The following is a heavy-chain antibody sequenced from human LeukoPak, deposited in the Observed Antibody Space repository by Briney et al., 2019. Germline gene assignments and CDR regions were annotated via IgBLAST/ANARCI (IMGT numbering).Heavy chain of an antibody. D-gene: IGHD1-1*01. V-gene: IGHV1-18*01. J-gene: IGHJ4*02. CDR2: ISAYNGHT. CDR3: AREQYSGNWND. Sequence: ASVKVSCKTSGYTFSNYGISWVRQAPGQGLEWMGWISAYNGHTSYAQKFHDRVTMTTDTSTSTAYMELRGLRSDDTAVYYCAREQYSGNWNDWGQGTLVTVSS. CDR1: GYTFSNYG.